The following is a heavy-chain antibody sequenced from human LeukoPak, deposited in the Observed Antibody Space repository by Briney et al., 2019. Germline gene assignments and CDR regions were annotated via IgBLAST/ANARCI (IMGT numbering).Heavy chain of an antibody. CDR1: GGSISSGGYY. CDR3: ARLSQIVAFDI. Sequence: SETLSLTCTVSGGSISSGGYYWNWIRQHPGKGLEWIGYIYYSGSTYHNPSLKSRVTISVDTSKNQFSLKLSSVTAADTAVYYCARLSQIVAFDIWGQGTMVTVSS. D-gene: IGHD6-6*01. CDR2: IYYSGST. J-gene: IGHJ3*02. V-gene: IGHV4-31*03.